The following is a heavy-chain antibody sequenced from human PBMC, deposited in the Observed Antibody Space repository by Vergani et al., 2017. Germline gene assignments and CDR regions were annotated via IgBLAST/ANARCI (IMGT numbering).Heavy chain of an antibody. Sequence: QVQLVQSGAEVKKPGSSVKVSCKASGGTFSSYAISWVRQAPGQGLEWMGGIIPIFGTANYAQKFQGRVTITADESTSTAYMELSGLRSEDTAVYYCARVNENVVGATDFDYWGQGTLVTVSS. CDR1: GGTFSSYA. D-gene: IGHD1-26*01. CDR3: ARVNENVVGATDFDY. CDR2: IIPIFGTA. V-gene: IGHV1-69*01. J-gene: IGHJ4*02.